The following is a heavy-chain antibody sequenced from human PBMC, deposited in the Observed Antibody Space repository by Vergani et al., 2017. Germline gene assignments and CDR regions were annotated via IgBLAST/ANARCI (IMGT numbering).Heavy chain of an antibody. D-gene: IGHD2-15*01. J-gene: IGHJ4*02. V-gene: IGHV3-30*02. CDR2: VLFDGSNE. CDR3: ARDLAYCHEGSCAL. CDR1: GFTFNRYG. Sequence: QVQLVQSGGGVVQPGGSLRLSCVASGFTFNRYGMQWVRHAPGKGLEWVAYVLFDGSNEYYADSVKGRFIVSRDNSNDALYLQMNSLRTDDTAVYYCARDLAYCHEGSCALWGQGSVVTVSS.